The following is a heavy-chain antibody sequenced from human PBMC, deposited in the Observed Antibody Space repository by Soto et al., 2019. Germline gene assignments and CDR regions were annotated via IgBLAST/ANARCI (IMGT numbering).Heavy chain of an antibody. J-gene: IGHJ4*02. CDR2: NNTSGGST. CDR1: GYTFSNHY. CDR3: ARGDFVLIPPANSRIDY. D-gene: IGHD2-2*01. Sequence: GASVEVSCKASGYTFSNHYIHWLRQVPGEGLEWVGVNNTSGGSTHFAQKFQGRVTMTRVTSTSTVFMEVSILRSEDTAVYYCARGDFVLIPPANSRIDYWGQGTRVTVSS. V-gene: IGHV1-46*01.